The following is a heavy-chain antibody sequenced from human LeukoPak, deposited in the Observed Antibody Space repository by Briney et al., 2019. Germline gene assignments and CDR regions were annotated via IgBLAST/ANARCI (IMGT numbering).Heavy chain of an antibody. CDR3: ARGLRYCSSTSCRSHYYYYYYMDV. CDR2: INPNSGGT. D-gene: IGHD2-2*01. J-gene: IGHJ6*03. V-gene: IGHV1-2*02. Sequence: ASVKVSCKASGYTFTGYYMHWVRQAPGQGLEWMGWINPNSGGTNYAQKFQGRVTMTRDTSISTAYMELSRLRSEDTAVYYCARGLRYCSSTSCRSHYYYYYYMDVWGKGTTVTVSS. CDR1: GYTFTGYY.